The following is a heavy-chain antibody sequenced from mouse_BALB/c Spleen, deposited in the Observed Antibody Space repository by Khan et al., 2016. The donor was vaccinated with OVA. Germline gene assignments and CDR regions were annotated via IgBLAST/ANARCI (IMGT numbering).Heavy chain of an antibody. J-gene: IGHJ3*01. Sequence: LQQSGGGLVKPGGSLKLSCAPSGFAFSSYDVSWVRQTPEKRLEWVATISGTGIYTYYPDSVKGRFTISRDNARNTLYLQMSSLRSEDTALYYCARPSYYGNPWFTYWGQGTLVTVSA. CDR1: GFAFSSYD. CDR3: ARPSYYGNPWFTY. D-gene: IGHD2-10*01. CDR2: ISGTGIYT. V-gene: IGHV5-9*02.